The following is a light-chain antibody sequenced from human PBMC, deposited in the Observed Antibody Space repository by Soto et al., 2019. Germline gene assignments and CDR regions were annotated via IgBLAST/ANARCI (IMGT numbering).Light chain of an antibody. V-gene: IGKV3-15*01. CDR2: GAS. J-gene: IGKJ1*01. CDR3: HQYNNWPPWT. Sequence: EILMTQSPATLSVSPGERATLSCWASQSVSSNLAWYQQKPGQAPRLLIYGASTRATGIPARFSGSGSGTEFTLTISSLQSEDYAVYYCHQYNNWPPWTFGQGTKVDIK. CDR1: QSVSSN.